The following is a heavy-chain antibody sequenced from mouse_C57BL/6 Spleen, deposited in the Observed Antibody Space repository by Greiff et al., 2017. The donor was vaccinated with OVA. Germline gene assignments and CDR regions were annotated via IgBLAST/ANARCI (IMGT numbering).Heavy chain of an antibody. CDR1: GYTFTSYW. J-gene: IGHJ1*03. D-gene: IGHD2-4*01. CDR3: ARGRDYDEGYFDV. Sequence: VQLQQPGAELVRPGTSVKLSCKASGYTFTSYWMHWVKQRPGQGLEWIGVIDPSDSYTNYNQKFKGKATLTVDTSSSTAYMQLSSLTSEDSAVYYCARGRDYDEGYFDVWGTGTTVTVSS. V-gene: IGHV1-59*01. CDR2: IDPSDSYT.